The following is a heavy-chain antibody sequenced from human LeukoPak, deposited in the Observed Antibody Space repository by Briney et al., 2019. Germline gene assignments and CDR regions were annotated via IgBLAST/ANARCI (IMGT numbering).Heavy chain of an antibody. CDR1: GGSISSYY. Sequence: SETLSLTCTVSGGSISSYYWSWIRQPPGKGLDWIGYIYYSGSTNYNPSLKSRVTTSVETSKNQFSLKLSSVTAADTAVYYCARSTGDYWGQGTLVTVSS. V-gene: IGHV4-59*01. CDR3: ARSTGDY. CDR2: IYYSGST. J-gene: IGHJ4*02.